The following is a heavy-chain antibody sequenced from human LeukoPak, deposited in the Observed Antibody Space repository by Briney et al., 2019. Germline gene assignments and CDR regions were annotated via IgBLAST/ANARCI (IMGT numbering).Heavy chain of an antibody. CDR3: AKSGSGTHCLNWFDP. CDR1: GFTFSSYA. CDR2: ISDSGGST. V-gene: IGHV3-23*01. Sequence: PGGSLRLSCAASGFTFSSYAVTWVRQAPGKGLEWVSSISDSGGSTYYADSVKGRFTISRDNSKNTLYLQMNSLRAEDTAVYYCAKSGSGTHCLNWFDPWGQGTLVTVSS. D-gene: IGHD3-10*01. J-gene: IGHJ5*02.